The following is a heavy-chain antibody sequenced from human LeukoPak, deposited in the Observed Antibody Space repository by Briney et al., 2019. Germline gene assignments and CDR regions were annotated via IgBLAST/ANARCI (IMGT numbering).Heavy chain of an antibody. CDR1: GFTFSSYS. D-gene: IGHD3-9*01. J-gene: IGHJ4*02. CDR2: ISSGSIDTSTA. CDR3: AKDGFLTGYYIEASSFDY. V-gene: IGHV3-48*01. Sequence: GGSLRLSCAASGFTFSSYSMNWVRQAPGKGLEWVSYISSGSIDTSTAYYADSVKGRFTISRDNAKKSLYLQMNSLRAEDTAVYYCAKDGFLTGYYIEASSFDYWGQGTLVTVSS.